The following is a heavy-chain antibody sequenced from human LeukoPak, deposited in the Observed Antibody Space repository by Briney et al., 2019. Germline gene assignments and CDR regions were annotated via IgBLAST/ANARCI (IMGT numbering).Heavy chain of an antibody. J-gene: IGHJ6*02. CDR3: ARGNYDILTGYYDYYYGMDV. D-gene: IGHD3-9*01. V-gene: IGHV1-69*04. CDR1: GGTFSSYG. CDR2: IIPILGIA. Sequence: SVKVSCKASGGTFSSYGINWVRQAPGQGLEWMGRIIPILGIANYAQKFQGRVTITADKSTSTAYMELSSLRSEDTAVYYCARGNYDILTGYYDYYYGMDVWGQGTTVTVSS.